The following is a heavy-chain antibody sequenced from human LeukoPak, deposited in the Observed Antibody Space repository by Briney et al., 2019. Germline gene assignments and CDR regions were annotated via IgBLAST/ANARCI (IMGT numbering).Heavy chain of an antibody. CDR1: GGSISSSSYY. Sequence: PSETLSLTCTVSGGSISSSSYYWGWIRQPPGRGLEWIGSIYYSGSTYYNPSLKSRVTISVDTSKNQFSLRLSSVTAADTAVYYCARVENISGWMYYYHMDVWGKGTTVTVSS. J-gene: IGHJ6*03. CDR2: IYYSGST. D-gene: IGHD6-19*01. CDR3: ARVENISGWMYYYHMDV. V-gene: IGHV4-39*07.